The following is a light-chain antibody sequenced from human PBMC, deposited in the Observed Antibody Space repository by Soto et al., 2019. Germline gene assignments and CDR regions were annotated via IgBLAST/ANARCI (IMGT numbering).Light chain of an antibody. J-gene: IGKJ4*01. V-gene: IGKV4-1*01. CDR2: WAS. CDR1: QTLLSANKNF. CDR3: QEFYGSPLI. Sequence: DIVMTQSPDSLAVSLGERATITCESSQTLLSANKNFLAWYQQRPGQPPKLLISWASTRASGVPDRFSGSGAGKYFPLTLPSLPAEDVGVYFCQEFYGSPLIFRGGNRVEIK.